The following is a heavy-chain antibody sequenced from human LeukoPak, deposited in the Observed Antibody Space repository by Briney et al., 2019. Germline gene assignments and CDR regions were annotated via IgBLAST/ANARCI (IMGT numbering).Heavy chain of an antibody. V-gene: IGHV3-23*01. CDR1: GFTFSSYA. Sequence: GGSLRLSCAASGFTFSSYAMSWVRQAPGKGLEWVSAISGSGGSTYYADSVKGRFTISRDNSKNTLYLQMNSLRAEDTAVYYCAKDKILLWFGESGGWFDPWGQGTLVTVSS. D-gene: IGHD3-10*01. CDR2: ISGSGGST. J-gene: IGHJ5*02. CDR3: AKDKILLWFGESGGWFDP.